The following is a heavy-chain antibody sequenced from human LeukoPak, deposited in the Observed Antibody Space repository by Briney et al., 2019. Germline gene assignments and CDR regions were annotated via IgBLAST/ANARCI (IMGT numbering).Heavy chain of an antibody. D-gene: IGHD6-6*01. CDR2: IYSGGST. CDR1: GFTVSSNY. V-gene: IGHV3-53*04. Sequence: GGSLRLSCAASGFTVSSNYMSWVRQAPGKGLEWVSVIYSGGSTYYADSVKGRFTISRHNSKNTLYLQMNSLRAEDTAVYYCARAWRQLVPWFDPWGQGTLVTVSS. J-gene: IGHJ5*02. CDR3: ARAWRQLVPWFDP.